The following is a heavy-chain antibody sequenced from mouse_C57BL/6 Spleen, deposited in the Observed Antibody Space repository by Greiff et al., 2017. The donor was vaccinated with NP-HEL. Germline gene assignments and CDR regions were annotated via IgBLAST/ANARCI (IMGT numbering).Heavy chain of an antibody. V-gene: IGHV1-50*01. CDR3: GREGS. Sequence: QVQLQQPGAELVKPGASVKLSCKASGYTFTSYWMQWVKQRPGQGLEWIGEIDPSDSYTNYNQKFKGKATLTVDTSSSTAYMQLSGLTSEDSAVYYCGREGSWGQGTTLTVSS. CDR1: GYTFTSYW. J-gene: IGHJ2*01. CDR2: IDPSDSYT.